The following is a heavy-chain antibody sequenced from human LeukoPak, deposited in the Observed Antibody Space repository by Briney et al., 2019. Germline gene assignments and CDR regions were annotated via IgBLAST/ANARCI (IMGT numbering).Heavy chain of an antibody. CDR2: ISSSSSYI. J-gene: IGHJ2*01. D-gene: IGHD6-13*01. CDR3: ASGFLSSSWYRSYWYFDL. V-gene: IGHV3-21*01. CDR1: GFTFSSYS. Sequence: GGSLRLSCAASGFTFSSYSMNWVRQAPGKGLEWVSSISSSSSYIYYADSVKGRFTISRDNAKNSLYLQMNSLRAEDTAVYYCASGFLSSSWYRSYWYFDLWGRGTLVTVSS.